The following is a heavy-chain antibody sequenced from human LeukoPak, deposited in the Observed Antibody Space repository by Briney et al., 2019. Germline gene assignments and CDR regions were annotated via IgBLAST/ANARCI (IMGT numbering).Heavy chain of an antibody. CDR1: GDTFTSYA. CDR3: ARAYNYYDSSGYYLGYYFDY. Sequence: ASVKVSCEASGDTFTSYAMHWVRQAPGQRVKWMGWSDAGKGNIKYSQECQGRVTITRDTSASTTYMELSSLRSEDMAVYYCARAYNYYDSSGYYLGYYFDYWGQGILVIVSS. J-gene: IGHJ4*02. D-gene: IGHD3-22*01. V-gene: IGHV1-3*02. CDR2: SDAGKGNI.